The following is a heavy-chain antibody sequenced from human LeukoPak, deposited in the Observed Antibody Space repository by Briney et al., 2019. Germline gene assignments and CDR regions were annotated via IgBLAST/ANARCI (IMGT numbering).Heavy chain of an antibody. Sequence: GGSLRLSCVISGFRFDDFAMHWVRQAPGKGLEWVAGINWSNITVVYADAVKGRFTISRDNSKNSLYLLLNDLRAEDTAVYYCAKESSGGVSSAGILDHWGPGTLVSVSP. CDR3: AKESSGGVSSAGILDH. CDR1: GFRFDDFA. J-gene: IGHJ4*02. D-gene: IGHD6-13*01. V-gene: IGHV3-9*01. CDR2: INWSNITV.